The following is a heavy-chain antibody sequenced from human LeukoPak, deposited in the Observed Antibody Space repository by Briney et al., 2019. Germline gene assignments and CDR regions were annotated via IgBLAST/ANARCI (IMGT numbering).Heavy chain of an antibody. CDR2: INHSGST. V-gene: IGHV4-34*01. Sequence: TSETLSLTCAVYGGSFSGYYWSWIRQPPGKGLEWIGEINHSGSTNYNPSLKSRVTISVDTSKNQFSLKLSSVTAADTAVYYCARRTCCGGDCYLYYFDYWGQGTLVTVSS. CDR3: ARRTCCGGDCYLYYFDY. D-gene: IGHD2-21*02. CDR1: GGSFSGYY. J-gene: IGHJ4*02.